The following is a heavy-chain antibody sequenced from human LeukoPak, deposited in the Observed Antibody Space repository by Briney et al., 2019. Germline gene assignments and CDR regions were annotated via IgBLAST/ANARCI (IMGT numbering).Heavy chain of an antibody. CDR1: GFTFSSYG. J-gene: IGHJ4*02. V-gene: IGHV3-33*01. CDR2: IWYDGNNK. Sequence: GGSLRLSCAASGFTFSSYGMHWVRQAPGKGLEWVAVIWYDGNNKYYADSVKGRFTISRDNSKNTLYLQMNSLRAEDTAVYYCARSEMATPYDYWGQGTLVTVSS. CDR3: ARSEMATPYDY. D-gene: IGHD5-24*01.